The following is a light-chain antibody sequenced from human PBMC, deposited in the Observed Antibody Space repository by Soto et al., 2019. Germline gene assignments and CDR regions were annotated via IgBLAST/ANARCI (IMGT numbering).Light chain of an antibody. J-gene: IGKJ2*01. CDR2: GAS. V-gene: IGKV3-15*01. Sequence: EIVMTQSTATLSVSPGERVTLSCRASQSVSRNFAWYRQKPGQAPTLLIYGASTRATGIPDRFRGSGSGTESTLTISSLQSEDFAVYYCQQYNKWPYTFGQGTKLEIK. CDR1: QSVSRN. CDR3: QQYNKWPYT.